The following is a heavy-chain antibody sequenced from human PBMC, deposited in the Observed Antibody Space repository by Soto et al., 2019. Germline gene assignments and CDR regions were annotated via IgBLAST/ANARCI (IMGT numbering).Heavy chain of an antibody. J-gene: IGHJ4*02. CDR1: GFTFSSYA. D-gene: IGHD3-10*01. CDR2: ISGGGGST. V-gene: IGHV3-23*01. CDR3: AKEGRTRGGGDFDF. Sequence: EVQLLESGGGLVQPGGSLRLSCAASGFTFSSYAMSWVRQAPGKGLAWVSAISGGGGSTYYADSVKGRFTISRDNSKNTLYLEMNSLRAEEKAVYYCAKEGRTRGGGDFDFWGQGTLVTVSS.